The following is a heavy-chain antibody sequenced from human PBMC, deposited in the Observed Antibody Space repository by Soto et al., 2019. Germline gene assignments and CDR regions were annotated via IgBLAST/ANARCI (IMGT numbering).Heavy chain of an antibody. D-gene: IGHD3-10*01. CDR2: IYGDDIK. CDR1: GFSLSTGGMC. Sequence: QITLKESGPTLVRPTQTLTLTCTFSGFSLSTGGMCVGWIRQPPGKDLEWLALIYGDDIKRYRPSLKSRLTITKDTSKNQVVLTMTNVDPVDTATYYCAHSLITTVRGGTLDAFDIWGQGTKVTVSS. CDR3: AHSLITTVRGGTLDAFDI. V-gene: IGHV2-5*02. J-gene: IGHJ3*02.